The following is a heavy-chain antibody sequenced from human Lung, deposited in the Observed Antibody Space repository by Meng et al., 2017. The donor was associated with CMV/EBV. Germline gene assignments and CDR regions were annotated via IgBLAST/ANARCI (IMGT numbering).Heavy chain of an antibody. J-gene: IGHJ4*02. CDR2: MNLDSGNT. D-gene: IGHD6-13*01. V-gene: IGHV1-8*01. Sequence: AGYTFTSYGLHWVRQATGQGLEWMRWMNLDSGNTGHAQKFQGRVAMTSNSSINTAYMELSSLKFDDTAVYYCARVFLSSYLAPFDSWGQGTLVTVSS. CDR1: GYTFTSYG. CDR3: ARVFLSSYLAPFDS.